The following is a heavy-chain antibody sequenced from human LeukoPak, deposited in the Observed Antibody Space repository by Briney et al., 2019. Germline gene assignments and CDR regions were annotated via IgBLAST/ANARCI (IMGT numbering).Heavy chain of an antibody. CDR1: GFTFSSYS. Sequence: GGSLRLSCAASGFTFSSYSMNWVRQAPGKGLEWVSSISSSSSYIYYADSVKGRFTISRDNAKNSLYLQMNSLRAEDTAIYYCATYRQVMLPFESWGQGTLVTVSS. D-gene: IGHD5-18*01. J-gene: IGHJ4*02. V-gene: IGHV3-21*04. CDR3: ATYRQVMLPFES. CDR2: ISSSSSYI.